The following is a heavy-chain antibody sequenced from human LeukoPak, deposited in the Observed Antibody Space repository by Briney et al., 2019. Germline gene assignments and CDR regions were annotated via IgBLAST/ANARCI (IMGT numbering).Heavy chain of an antibody. J-gene: IGHJ5*02. V-gene: IGHV1-18*01. CDR3: ARRYYYDSSGYYSWFDP. CDR1: GYTFSNYG. D-gene: IGHD3-22*01. CDR2: ISAYNGNT. Sequence: ASVKVSCKASGYTFSNYGISWVRQAPGQGLEWMGRISAYNGNTNYAQKFQGRVTMTTDTSTSTAYMELRSLRSEDTAVYYCARRYYYDSSGYYSWFDPWGQGTLVTVSS.